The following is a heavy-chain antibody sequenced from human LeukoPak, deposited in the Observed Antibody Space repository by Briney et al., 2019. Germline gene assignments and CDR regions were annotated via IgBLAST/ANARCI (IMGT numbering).Heavy chain of an antibody. J-gene: IGHJ6*03. Sequence: NPSETLSLTCTVSGGSISSSRYYWGWIRQPPGKGLEWIGSIYYSGSTYYNPSLKSRVTISVDTSKNQFSLKLSSVTAADTAVYYCARDLAQGGSFNYYYMDVWGKGTTVTVSS. V-gene: IGHV4-39*02. CDR3: ARDLAQGGSFNYYYMDV. CDR2: IYYSGST. D-gene: IGHD1-26*01. CDR1: GGSISSSRYY.